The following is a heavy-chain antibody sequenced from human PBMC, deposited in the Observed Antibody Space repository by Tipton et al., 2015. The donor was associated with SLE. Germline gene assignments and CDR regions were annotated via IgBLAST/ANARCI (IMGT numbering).Heavy chain of an antibody. V-gene: IGHV3-33*01. Sequence: RSLRLSCAASGFSFTNSVLHWVRQAPGKGLEWVAAIWYDGSNKYYADSLEGRFTISRDNSENTVYLQMNSLRAEDTAVYFCARDGHLTHIIRGELTIDGFDIWGRGTMVTVS. J-gene: IGHJ3*02. CDR2: IWYDGSNK. CDR3: ARDGHLTHIIRGELTIDGFDI. D-gene: IGHD1-7*01. CDR1: GFSFTNSV.